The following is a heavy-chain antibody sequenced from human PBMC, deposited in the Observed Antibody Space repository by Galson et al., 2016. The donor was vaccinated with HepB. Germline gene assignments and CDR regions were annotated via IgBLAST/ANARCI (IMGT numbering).Heavy chain of an antibody. CDR2: VNSDGTIS. D-gene: IGHD4-23*01. CDR3: VRDHSVVPTTAYNWFDP. CDR1: GFAFSSHW. J-gene: IGHJ5*02. Sequence: SLRLSCAASGFAFSSHWMHWARQVPGKGLVWVSRVNSDGTISNYADSVKGRFTTSRDNAKNTLYLQMNSLRAEDTAVYFCVRDHSVVPTTAYNWFDPWGRGTLVTVSS. V-gene: IGHV3-74*01.